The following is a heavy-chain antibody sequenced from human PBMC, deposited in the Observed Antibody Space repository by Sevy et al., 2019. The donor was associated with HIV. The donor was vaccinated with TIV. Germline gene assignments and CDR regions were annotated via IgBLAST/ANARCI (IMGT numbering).Heavy chain of an antibody. V-gene: IGHV4-61*02. CDR3: ARGYYDSWTGPIDYYYGLGV. CDR1: GGSMSSGSYY. CDR2: IYNSGST. J-gene: IGHJ6*02. Sequence: LLRQSQTLSLTCTVSGGSMSSGSYYWTWIRQPAGKGLEWLGRIYNSGSTNYNPSLKSRLTMSVDTSKNQFSVKLSSVTATDTAVYYCARGYYDSWTGPIDYYYGLGVWGQGTTVTVSS. D-gene: IGHD3-3*01.